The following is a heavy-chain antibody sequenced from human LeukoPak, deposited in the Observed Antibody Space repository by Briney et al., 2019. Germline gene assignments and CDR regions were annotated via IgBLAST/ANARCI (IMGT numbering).Heavy chain of an antibody. V-gene: IGHV4-38-2*02. D-gene: IGHD3-22*01. CDR1: GYSLSSGYY. Sequence: PSETLSLTCAVSGYSLSSGYYWGWIRQPPGKGLEWIGSIYHSGNTYYNPSLKSRVTISVDTSKNQFSLKLSSVTAADTAVYYCAREGNYYDSSGYSNFDCWGQGTLVTVSS. CDR3: AREGNYYDSSGYSNFDC. J-gene: IGHJ4*02. CDR2: IYHSGNT.